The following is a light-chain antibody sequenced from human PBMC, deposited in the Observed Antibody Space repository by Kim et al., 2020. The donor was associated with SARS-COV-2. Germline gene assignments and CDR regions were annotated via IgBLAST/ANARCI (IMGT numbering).Light chain of an antibody. J-gene: IGLJ3*02. CDR2: NDN. Sequence: QRLPIPCSTNSPNIGRHFVNWFQQLPGTAPKVFIYNDNQRPSGVPDRFSGSRSGTSASLAISGLQSEDEADYYCATWDVSLDAWVFGGGTQLTVL. V-gene: IGLV1-44*01. CDR3: ATWDVSLDAWV. CDR1: SPNIGRHF.